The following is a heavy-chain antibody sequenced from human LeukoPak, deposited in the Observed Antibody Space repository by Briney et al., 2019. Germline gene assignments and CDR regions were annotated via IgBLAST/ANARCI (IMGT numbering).Heavy chain of an antibody. CDR3: ARGPPRPAGTTKARRGAFDP. V-gene: IGHV1-2*02. CDR2: INPNSGGT. CDR1: GYTFTGYY. J-gene: IGHJ5*02. Sequence: GASVKVSCKASGYTFTGYYMHWVRQAPGQGLEWMGWINPNSGGTNYAQKFQGRVTMTRDTSISTAYMELSRLRSDDTAVYYCARGPPRPAGTTKARRGAFDPWGQGTLVTVSS. D-gene: IGHD1-7*01.